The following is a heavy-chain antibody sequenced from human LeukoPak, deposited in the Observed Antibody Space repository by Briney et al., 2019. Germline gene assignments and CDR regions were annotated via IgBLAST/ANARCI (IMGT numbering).Heavy chain of an antibody. D-gene: IGHD3-22*01. Sequence: ASVKVSCKASGSTFTSSAVQWVRQARGQRLEWIGWIVVGSGNTNYAQKFQERVTITRDMPTSTAYMELSSLRSEDTAVYYCAAGNYYDSSGYYYWGQGTLVTVPS. V-gene: IGHV1-58*01. CDR2: IVVGSGNT. CDR1: GSTFTSSA. J-gene: IGHJ4*02. CDR3: AAGNYYDSSGYYY.